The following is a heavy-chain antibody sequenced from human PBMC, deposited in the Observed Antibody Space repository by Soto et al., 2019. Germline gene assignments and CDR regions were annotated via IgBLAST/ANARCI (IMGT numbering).Heavy chain of an antibody. Sequence: QVQLQESGPGLVNPSQTLSLTCTVSGGSISSGGYYWSWIRQHPGKGLEWIGYIYSSGSTYYNPSLKSRVIISVDTSKNQLSLKLSSVTAADTAVYYCARTPEATVTAFDYWGQGTLVTVSS. J-gene: IGHJ4*02. V-gene: IGHV4-31*03. CDR3: ARTPEATVTAFDY. D-gene: IGHD4-17*01. CDR2: IYSSGST. CDR1: GGSISSGGYY.